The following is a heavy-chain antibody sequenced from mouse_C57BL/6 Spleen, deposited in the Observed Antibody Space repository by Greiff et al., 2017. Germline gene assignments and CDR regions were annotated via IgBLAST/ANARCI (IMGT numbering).Heavy chain of an antibody. J-gene: IGHJ2*01. D-gene: IGHD2-3*01. Sequence: VQGVESGAELARPGASVKLSCKASGYTFTSYGISWVKQRTGQGLEWIGEIYPRSGNTYYNEKFKGKATLTADKSSSTAYMELRSLTSEDSAVYFCARHDGYLDYWGQGTTLTVSS. CDR3: ARHDGYLDY. V-gene: IGHV1-81*01. CDR2: IYPRSGNT. CDR1: GYTFTSYG.